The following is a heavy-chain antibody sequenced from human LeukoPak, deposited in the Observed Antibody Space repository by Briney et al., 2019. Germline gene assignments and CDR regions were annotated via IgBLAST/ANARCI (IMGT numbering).Heavy chain of an antibody. D-gene: IGHD6-13*01. Sequence: GGSLRLSCAASGFTFNSYAMSWVRQAPGKGLEWVSVIYSGGSTYYADSVKGRFTISRDNSKNTLYLQMNSLRAEDTAVYYCARDERSSRSFDYWGQGTLVTVSS. CDR3: ARDERSSRSFDY. J-gene: IGHJ4*02. V-gene: IGHV3-66*01. CDR2: IYSGGST. CDR1: GFTFNSYA.